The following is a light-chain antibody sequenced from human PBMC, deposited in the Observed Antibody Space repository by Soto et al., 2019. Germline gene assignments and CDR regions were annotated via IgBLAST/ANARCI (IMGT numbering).Light chain of an antibody. CDR3: SSYAGSNTPYV. CDR1: SSDVGGYNY. CDR2: EVI. Sequence: QSVLTQPPSASGSPGQSVTISCTGTSSDVGGYNYVSWYQQHPGKAPKLLIYEVIKRPSGVPDRFSASRSGNTAPLTVSGLQAEDEADYYCSSYAGSNTPYVFGTGTKVTVL. V-gene: IGLV2-8*01. J-gene: IGLJ1*01.